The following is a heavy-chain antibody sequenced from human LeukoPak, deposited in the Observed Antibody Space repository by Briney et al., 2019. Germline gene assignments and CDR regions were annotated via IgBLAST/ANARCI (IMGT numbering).Heavy chain of an antibody. CDR3: ARGPDGYNYGKY. CDR1: GFTFSSYA. J-gene: IGHJ4*02. CDR2: ISYDGSNK. D-gene: IGHD5-24*01. Sequence: GGSLRLSCAASGFTFSSYAMHWVRQAPGKGLEWVAVISYDGSNKYYADSVKGRFTISRDNSKNTLYLQMNSLRAEDTAVYYCARGPDGYNYGKYWGQGTLVTVSS. V-gene: IGHV3-30*04.